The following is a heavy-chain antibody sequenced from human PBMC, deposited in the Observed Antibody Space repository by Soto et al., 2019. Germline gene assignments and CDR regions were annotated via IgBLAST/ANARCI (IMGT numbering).Heavy chain of an antibody. Sequence: GGSLRLSCAASGFTFSSYGMHWVRQAPGKGLEWVAVIWYDGSNKYYADSVKGRFTISRDNSKNTLYLQMNSLRAEDTAVYYCARDPRPHDYCSSTSCYFVYWGQGTLVTVPS. CDR2: IWYDGSNK. CDR1: GFTFSSYG. D-gene: IGHD2-2*01. V-gene: IGHV3-33*01. CDR3: ARDPRPHDYCSSTSCYFVY. J-gene: IGHJ4*02.